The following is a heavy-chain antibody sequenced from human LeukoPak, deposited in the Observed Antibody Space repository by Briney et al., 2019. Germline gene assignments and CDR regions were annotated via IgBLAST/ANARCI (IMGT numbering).Heavy chain of an antibody. CDR2: ISYSGST. Sequence: SETLSLTCTVSGGSIGSSSYYWGWLRQPPGKGLEWIGSISYSGSTYYNPSLKSRVTISVDTSKNQFSLKLSSVTAADTAVYYCARGLVVVPAAIIGGSYFDYWGQGTLVTVSS. J-gene: IGHJ4*02. V-gene: IGHV4-39*01. D-gene: IGHD2-2*01. CDR1: GGSIGSSSYY. CDR3: ARGLVVVPAAIIGGSYFDY.